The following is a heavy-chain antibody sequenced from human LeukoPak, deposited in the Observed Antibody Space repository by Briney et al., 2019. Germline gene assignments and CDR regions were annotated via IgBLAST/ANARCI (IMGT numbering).Heavy chain of an antibody. CDR1: GYTFTTYW. D-gene: IGHD3-22*01. V-gene: IGHV5-51*01. Sequence: PRESLKISCKGSGYTFTTYWIGWVRQMPGKGLEWMGIIYPDDSDTRYSPSFQGQVTISADKSISTAYLQWSSLKASDTAMYYCATFYDSSGYQYFQHWGQGTLVTVSS. J-gene: IGHJ1*01. CDR2: IYPDDSDT. CDR3: ATFYDSSGYQYFQH.